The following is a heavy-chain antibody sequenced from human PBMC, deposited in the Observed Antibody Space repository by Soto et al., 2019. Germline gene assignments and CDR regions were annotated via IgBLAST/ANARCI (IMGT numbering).Heavy chain of an antibody. J-gene: IGHJ4*02. V-gene: IGHV3-30*18. CDR3: AKGGGYYYGRYFDY. Sequence: SLRLSCAASGFTFSSYGMHWVRQAPGKGLEWVAVISYDGSNKYYADSVKGRFTISRDNSKNTLYLQMNSLRAEDTAVYYCAKGGGYYYGRYFDYWGQGTLVTVSS. D-gene: IGHD3-22*01. CDR1: GFTFSSYG. CDR2: ISYDGSNK.